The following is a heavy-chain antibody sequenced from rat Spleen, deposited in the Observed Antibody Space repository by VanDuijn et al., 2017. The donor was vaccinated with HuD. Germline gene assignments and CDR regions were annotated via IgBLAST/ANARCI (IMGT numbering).Heavy chain of an antibody. V-gene: IGHV2-1*01. CDR2: IWSGGST. Sequence: QVQLKESGPGLVQPSQTLSLTCTVSGFSLTSNSVSWVRPPPGKGLEGMGAIWSGGSTDYISALKSRLSIIRDTSKSQVFLKMNSLQTEDTAIFFCTRNYDGSSFDYWGQGVMVTVSS. D-gene: IGHD1-12*03. J-gene: IGHJ2*01. CDR1: GFSLTSNS. CDR3: TRNYDGSSFDY.